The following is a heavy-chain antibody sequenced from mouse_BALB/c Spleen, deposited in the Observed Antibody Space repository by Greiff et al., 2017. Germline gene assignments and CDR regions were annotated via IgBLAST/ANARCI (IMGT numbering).Heavy chain of an antibody. D-gene: IGHD2-10*02. CDR2: IDPANGNT. CDR3: ARTLVWEDAY. Sequence: EVQLQQSGAELVKPGASVKLSCTASGFTIKDTYMHWVKQRPEQGLGWIGRIDPANGNTKYDPKFQGKATITADTSSNTAYLQLSSLTSEDTAVYYCARTLVWEDAYWGQGTLVTVSA. CDR1: GFTIKDTY. J-gene: IGHJ3*01. V-gene: IGHV14-3*02.